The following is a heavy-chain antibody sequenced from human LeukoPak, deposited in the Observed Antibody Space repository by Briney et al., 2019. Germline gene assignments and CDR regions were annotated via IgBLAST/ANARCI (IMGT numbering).Heavy chain of an antibody. CDR2: ISKNTDGGTT. D-gene: IGHD6-19*01. Sequence: GGSLRLSCAASGFTFSNAYMSWLRQAPGKGLEWVGRISKNTDGGTTELAAPVKGRFTMSRDDSKDTLYLQMNSLKTEDSAIYYCTTWFVPPGDNSGWYDYWGQGTLVTVSS. CDR1: GFTFSNAY. CDR3: TTWFVPPGDNSGWYDY. J-gene: IGHJ4*02. V-gene: IGHV3-15*01.